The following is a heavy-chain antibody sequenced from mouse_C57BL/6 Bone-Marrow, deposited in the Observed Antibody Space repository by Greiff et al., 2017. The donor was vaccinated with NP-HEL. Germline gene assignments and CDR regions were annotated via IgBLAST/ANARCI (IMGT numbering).Heavy chain of an antibody. Sequence: VQLQQPGAELVKPGASVKLSCKASGYTFTSYWMQWVKQRPGQGLEWIGEIDPSDSYTNYNQKFKGKATLTVDTSSSTAYMQLSSLTSADSAVCYCARGDYYYGSVWGQGTTLTVSS. V-gene: IGHV1-50*01. J-gene: IGHJ2*01. CDR1: GYTFTSYW. D-gene: IGHD1-1*01. CDR2: IDPSDSYT. CDR3: ARGDYYYGSV.